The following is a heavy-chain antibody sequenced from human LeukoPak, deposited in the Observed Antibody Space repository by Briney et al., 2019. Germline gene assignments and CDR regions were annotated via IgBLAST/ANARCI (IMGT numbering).Heavy chain of an antibody. V-gene: IGHV3-30-3*01. CDR3: ARRRDYESSGHLDY. Sequence: GGSLRLSCAASGFTFSSYWMSWVRQAPGKGLEWVAVISYDGSNKYYADSVKGRFTISRDNSKNTLYLQMNSLRAEDTAMYYCARRRDYESSGHLDYWGQGTLVTVSS. D-gene: IGHD3-22*01. CDR1: GFTFSSYW. J-gene: IGHJ4*02. CDR2: ISYDGSNK.